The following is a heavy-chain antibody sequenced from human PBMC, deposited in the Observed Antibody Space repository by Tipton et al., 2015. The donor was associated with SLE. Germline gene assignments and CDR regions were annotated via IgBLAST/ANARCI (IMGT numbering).Heavy chain of an antibody. Sequence: TLSLTCTVSGGSISSYYWSWIRQPAGKGLEWIGRIYTSGCTNYNPSLKSRVTMSVDTSKNQFSLKLSSVTAADTAVYYCARDSSSWSFYGMDVWGQGTTVTVSS. CDR3: ARDSSSWSFYGMDV. D-gene: IGHD6-13*01. V-gene: IGHV4-4*07. CDR1: GGSISSYY. J-gene: IGHJ6*02. CDR2: IYTSGCT.